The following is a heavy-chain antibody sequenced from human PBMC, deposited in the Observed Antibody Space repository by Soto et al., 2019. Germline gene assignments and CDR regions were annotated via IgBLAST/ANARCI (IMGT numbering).Heavy chain of an antibody. CDR3: ARGGGYYTFDY. V-gene: IGHV3-13*05. J-gene: IGHJ4*02. CDR2: IGTAGDP. D-gene: IGHD3-22*01. CDR1: GFTFSNYA. Sequence: SLRLSCAASGFTFSNYAMNWVRQGRGKGLEWVSAIGTAGDPSYPGSVKGRFTISRENAKNSLYLQMNSLIAGDTAVYYCARGGGYYTFDYWGQGILVTVSS.